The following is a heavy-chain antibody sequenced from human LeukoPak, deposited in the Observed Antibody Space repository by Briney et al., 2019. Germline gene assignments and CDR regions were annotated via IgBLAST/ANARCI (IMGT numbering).Heavy chain of an antibody. CDR2: IYYSGST. D-gene: IGHD2-2*03. V-gene: IGHV4-59*01. Sequence: SETLSLTCTVSGGSISSYYWSWIRQPPGKGLDCIGYIYYSGSTNYNPSLKSRVTISVDTSKNQFSLKLSSVTAADTAVYYCARVGYCSSTSCLGYGFWSGYYPFDYWGQGTLVTVSS. CDR1: GGSISSYY. CDR3: ARVGYCSSTSCLGYGFWSGYYPFDY. J-gene: IGHJ4*02.